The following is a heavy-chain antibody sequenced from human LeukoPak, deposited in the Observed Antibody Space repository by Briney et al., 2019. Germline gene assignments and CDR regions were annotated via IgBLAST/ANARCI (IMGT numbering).Heavy chain of an antibody. D-gene: IGHD3-10*01. J-gene: IGHJ5*02. CDR2: IYYGGST. CDR3: AGVRGIISRNWFDP. V-gene: IGHV4-39*01. Sequence: SETLSLTCTVSGGSISTSNYYWGWIRQPPGKGLEWIGTIYYGGSTYYNPSLKSRVTISVDTSKNQFSLKLSSVTAADTAVYFCAGVRGIISRNWFDPWGHGTLVTVSS. CDR1: GGSISTSNYY.